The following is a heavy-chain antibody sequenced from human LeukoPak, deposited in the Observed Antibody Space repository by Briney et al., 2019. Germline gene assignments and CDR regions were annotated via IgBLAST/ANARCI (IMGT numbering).Heavy chain of an antibody. CDR2: IKQDGSEK. J-gene: IGHJ4*02. D-gene: IGHD5-24*01. CDR3: ARGRAREMATTNINFDY. CDR1: GFTFSSYW. Sequence: GGSLRLSCAASGFTFSSYWMSWVRQAPGKGLEWVANIKQDGSEKYYVDSVKGRFTISRDNAKNSLYLQMNSLRAEDTAVYYWARGRAREMATTNINFDYWGQGTLVTVSS. V-gene: IGHV3-7*01.